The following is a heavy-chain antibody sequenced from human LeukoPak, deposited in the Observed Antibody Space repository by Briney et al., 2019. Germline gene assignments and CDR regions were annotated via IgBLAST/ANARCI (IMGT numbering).Heavy chain of an antibody. CDR1: GVSINSDAYF. Sequence: PSETLSLTCTVSGVSINSDAYFWSWIRQPPGKGLEWIGYIYHSGNTYYNPSLKSRVIISLDTSKNQFSLKLSSVTAADTAVYYCARVLHRAPLDYWGQGTLVTVSS. J-gene: IGHJ4*02. V-gene: IGHV4-30-2*01. CDR3: ARVLHRAPLDY. CDR2: IYHSGNT.